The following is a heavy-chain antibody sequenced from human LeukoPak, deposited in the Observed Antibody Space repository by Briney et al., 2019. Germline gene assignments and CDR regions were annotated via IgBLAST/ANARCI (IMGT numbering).Heavy chain of an antibody. Sequence: PSETLSLTCTVSGYSISTGFYWGWIRQPPGKGLEWIGSIYQSGSTYYNPSLKSRVTISVDTSKNQFSLKLSSVTAADTAVYYCARLPGDYLDYWGQGTLVAVSS. CDR2: IYQSGST. CDR3: ARLPGDYLDY. V-gene: IGHV4-38-2*02. CDR1: GYSISTGFY. J-gene: IGHJ4*02.